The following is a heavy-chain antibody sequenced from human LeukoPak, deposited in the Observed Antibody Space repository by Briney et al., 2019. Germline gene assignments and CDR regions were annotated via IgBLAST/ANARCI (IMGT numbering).Heavy chain of an antibody. Sequence: SETLSLTCTVSGGSISIYYWSWIRQPPGKGLEWIGYIYYSGSTNYNPSLKSRVTISVDTSKNQCSLKLSSVTAADTAVYYCARDPSGYRNDAFDIWGQGTMVTVSS. CDR2: IYYSGST. J-gene: IGHJ3*02. CDR3: ARDPSGYRNDAFDI. V-gene: IGHV4-59*01. CDR1: GGSISIYY. D-gene: IGHD1-14*01.